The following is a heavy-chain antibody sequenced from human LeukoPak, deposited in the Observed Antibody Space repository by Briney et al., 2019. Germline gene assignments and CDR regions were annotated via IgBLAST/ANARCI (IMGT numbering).Heavy chain of an antibody. J-gene: IGHJ3*02. CDR3: ARGLVVLAATSWAFDI. D-gene: IGHD2-15*01. CDR2: MNPNSGNT. Sequence: ASVKVSCKASGYTFTTYDINWVRQATGQGLEWMGWMNPNSGNTGYAQKFQGRVTMTRNTSISTAYMKLSSLRSEDTAVYYCARGLVVLAATSWAFDIWGHGTMVTVSS. CDR1: GYTFTTYD. V-gene: IGHV1-8*01.